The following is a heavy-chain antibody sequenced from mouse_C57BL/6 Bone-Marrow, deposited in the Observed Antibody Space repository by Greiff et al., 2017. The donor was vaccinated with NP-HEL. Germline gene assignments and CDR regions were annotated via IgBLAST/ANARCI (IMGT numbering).Heavy chain of an antibody. CDR2: IAPSDSYT. CDR3: ARRIYYGNYDAMDY. D-gene: IGHD2-1*01. V-gene: IGHV1-59*01. J-gene: IGHJ4*01. Sequence: QVQLQQPGAELVRPGTSVKLSCKASGYTFTSYWMHWVKQRPGQGLEWIGVIAPSDSYTNYNQKFKGKATLTVDTSSSTAYMQLSSLTSEDSAVYYCARRIYYGNYDAMDYWGQGTSVTVSS. CDR1: GYTFTSYW.